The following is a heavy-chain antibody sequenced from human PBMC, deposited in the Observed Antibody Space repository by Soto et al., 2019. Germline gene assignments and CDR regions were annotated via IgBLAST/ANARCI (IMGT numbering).Heavy chain of an antibody. V-gene: IGHV1-2*04. J-gene: IGHJ6*03. D-gene: IGHD2-2*01. CDR1: GYTFTGYY. CDR2: INPNSGGT. CDR3: ARGSPDIVVPPGVTYYMDV. Sequence: ASVKVSCKASGYTFTGYYMHWVRQAPGQGLEWMGWINPNSGGTNYAQKFQGWVTMTRDTSISPAYMELSRLRSDDTAVYYCARGSPDIVVPPGVTYYMDVWGKGTTVTVSS.